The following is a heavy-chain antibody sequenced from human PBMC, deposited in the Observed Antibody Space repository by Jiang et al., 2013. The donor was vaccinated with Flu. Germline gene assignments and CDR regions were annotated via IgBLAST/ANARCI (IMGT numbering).Heavy chain of an antibody. CDR3: ARDSFDYGPDPFDV. CDR1: GGSISSGGYY. V-gene: IGHV4-31*03. Sequence: GPGLVKPPQTLSLTCTVSGGSISSGGYYWNWIRQHPGKGLEWIGYIYFSGRTLYNPSLKSRVTISVDTSKNQFSLKLSSVTAADTAVYYCARDSFDYGPDPFDVWGQGTMVTVSS. CDR2: IYFSGRT. D-gene: IGHD4/OR15-4a*01. J-gene: IGHJ3*01.